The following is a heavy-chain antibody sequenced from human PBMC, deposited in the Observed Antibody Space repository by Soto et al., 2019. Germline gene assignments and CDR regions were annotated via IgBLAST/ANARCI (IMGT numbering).Heavy chain of an antibody. D-gene: IGHD1-26*01. V-gene: IGHV3-23*01. CDR3: AKGPGSYSDFDY. J-gene: IGHJ4*02. CDR2: ISGSGDTI. CDR1: GFTFSSYA. Sequence: EVQLLESGGGLVQPGGSLRLSCAASGFTFSSYAMSWVRQAAGKGLEWVSSISGSGDTIYYADFVKGRFTISRDNSKNTLYLQMNSLRAEDTALYYCAKGPGSYSDFDYWGQGTLVTVSS.